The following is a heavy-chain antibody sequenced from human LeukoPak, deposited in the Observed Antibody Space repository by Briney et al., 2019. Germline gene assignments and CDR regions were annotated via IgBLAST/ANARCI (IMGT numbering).Heavy chain of an antibody. J-gene: IGHJ5*02. D-gene: IGHD2-2*01. Sequence: PSETQSLTWPVSGGSIIIYYWSWTRHPPGKGLGWLGFIFYGGAPTSNPSFKSRVTISVDTSKNQFSLKLSSVTAADTAVYYCARGVRYCSSTSCYWYWFDPWGQGTLVTVSS. CDR1: GGSIIIYY. CDR3: ARGVRYCSSTSCYWYWFDP. CDR2: IFYGGAP. V-gene: IGHV4-59*01.